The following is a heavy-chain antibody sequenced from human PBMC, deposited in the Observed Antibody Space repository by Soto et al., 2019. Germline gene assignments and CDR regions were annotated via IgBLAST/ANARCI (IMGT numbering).Heavy chain of an antibody. Sequence: QAHLVESGGGVVQPGRSLRLSCAASGFTFSSYGMHWVRQSPGKGLEWVAVISFDGGDQYYADSVKGRFTISRDNSKNTLYMQMSRLRGEDTAVYYCANVASTPDFWGQGTLVLVSS. CDR1: GFTFSSYG. J-gene: IGHJ4*02. D-gene: IGHD2-15*01. CDR2: ISFDGGDQ. CDR3: ANVASTPDF. V-gene: IGHV3-30*18.